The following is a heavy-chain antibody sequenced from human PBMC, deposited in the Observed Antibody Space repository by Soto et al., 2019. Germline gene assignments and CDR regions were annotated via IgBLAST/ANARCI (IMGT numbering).Heavy chain of an antibody. Sequence: QLLESGGGLVQPGGSLRLSCTASGFTFSSYGMSWVRQAPGKGLKWLSAISGSGYNTYYADSVKGRFTISRDNSQNTVNLQMNSLRAEDSAVYYCAKGSGSGPWYSLDVWAKGTTVTVSS. D-gene: IGHD3-10*01. V-gene: IGHV3-23*01. CDR3: AKGSGSGPWYSLDV. CDR1: GFTFSSYG. J-gene: IGHJ6*03. CDR2: ISGSGYNT.